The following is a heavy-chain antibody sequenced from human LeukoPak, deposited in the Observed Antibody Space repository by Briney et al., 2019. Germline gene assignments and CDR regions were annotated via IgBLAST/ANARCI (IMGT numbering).Heavy chain of an antibody. J-gene: IGHJ6*03. CDR1: GFTFSDYY. D-gene: IGHD1-26*01. CDR2: SSSSGSTK. V-gene: IGHV3-11*01. Sequence: PGGFLRLSCGASGFTFSDYYMSCVRQAPGKGLEWVSYSSSSGSTKHYADSVKGRFTISRDNAKNSLYLQMNSLRAEDTAVYYCARDKGGSSDHHYYMDVWGKGTTVTVSS. CDR3: ARDKGGSSDHHYYMDV.